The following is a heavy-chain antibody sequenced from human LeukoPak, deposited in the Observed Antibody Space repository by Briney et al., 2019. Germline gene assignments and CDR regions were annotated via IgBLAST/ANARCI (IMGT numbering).Heavy chain of an antibody. CDR3: ARDRIAAGSVDHLE. Sequence: TASETLSLTCTVSGYSISSYYYWGWIRQPPGKGLEWIGCIYHSGSTYYNPSLKSRVTISVDTSKNQFSLKLSSVTAADTAVYYCARDRIAAGSVDHLEWGQGTLVTVSS. J-gene: IGHJ4*02. CDR2: IYHSGST. CDR1: GYSISSYYY. V-gene: IGHV4-38-2*02. D-gene: IGHD6-13*01.